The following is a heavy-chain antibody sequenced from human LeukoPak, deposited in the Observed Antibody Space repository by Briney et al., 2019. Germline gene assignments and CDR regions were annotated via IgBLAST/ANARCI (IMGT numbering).Heavy chain of an antibody. J-gene: IGHJ4*02. D-gene: IGHD4-17*01. Sequence: SGTLSLTCAVSGVSISSSSYYWGWIRQPPGKGLEWIGSIYYSGSTYYNPSLKSRVTISVDTSKNQFSLKLSSVTAADTAVYYCASRTVTLDYWGQGTLVTVSS. CDR2: IYYSGST. CDR3: ASRTVTLDY. V-gene: IGHV4-39*01. CDR1: GVSISSSSYY.